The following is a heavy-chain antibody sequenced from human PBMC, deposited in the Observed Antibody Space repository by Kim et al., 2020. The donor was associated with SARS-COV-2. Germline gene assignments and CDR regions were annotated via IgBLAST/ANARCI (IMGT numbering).Heavy chain of an antibody. CDR3: ARELEIWTMAVLIGVQTCYIGLDV. D-gene: IGHD6-19*01. Sequence: GGSLRLSCVGFGFNFTDYGINWVRQAPGKGLEWISYISRTSGSIYYADSVKGRFTIARDKAEKSVFLQMNSLRDDDTAVYYCARELEIWTMAVLIGVQTCYIGLDVGGQSTTVSVSS. V-gene: IGHV3-48*02. CDR1: GFNFTDYG. J-gene: IGHJ6*02. CDR2: ISRTSGSI.